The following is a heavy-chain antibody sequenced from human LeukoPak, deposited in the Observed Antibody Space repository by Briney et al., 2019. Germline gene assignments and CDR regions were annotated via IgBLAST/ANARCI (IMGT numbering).Heavy chain of an antibody. CDR3: ARASGGYSYGYIGYYFDY. CDR2: ISANNGNT. Sequence: ASVKVSCKASGYTFTSYGISWVRQAPGQGLEWMGWISANNGNTNYAQKLQGRVTMTTDTSTSTAYMELRSLRSDDTAVYYCARASGGYSYGYIGYYFDYWGQGTLVTVSS. CDR1: GYTFTSYG. D-gene: IGHD5-18*01. V-gene: IGHV1-18*01. J-gene: IGHJ4*02.